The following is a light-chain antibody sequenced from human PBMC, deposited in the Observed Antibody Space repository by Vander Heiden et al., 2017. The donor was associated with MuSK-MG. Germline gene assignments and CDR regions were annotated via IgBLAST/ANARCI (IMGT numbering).Light chain of an antibody. CDR3: QRRSNWPPSWT. CDR2: DAS. Sequence: EIVLTQSPATLSLSPGERATLSCRASQSVSSYLAWYQQKPGQAPRLLIYDASNRATGTPARFSGSGSGTDFTLTISSLELEDFAVYSCQRRSNWPPSWTFGQGTKVEIK. CDR1: QSVSSY. J-gene: IGKJ1*01. V-gene: IGKV3-11*01.